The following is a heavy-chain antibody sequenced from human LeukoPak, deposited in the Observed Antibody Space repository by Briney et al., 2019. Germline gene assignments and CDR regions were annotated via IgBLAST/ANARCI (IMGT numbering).Heavy chain of an antibody. J-gene: IGHJ2*01. CDR2: IYHSGST. D-gene: IGHD3-3*01. CDR1: GGSISSSNW. V-gene: IGHV4-4*02. CDR3: ARTYYDFWSGNWYFDL. Sequence: SETLPLTCAVSGGSISSSNWWSWVRQPPGKGLEWIGEIYHSGSTNYNPSLKSRVTISVDTSKNQFSLKLSSVTAADTAVYYCARTYYDFWSGNWYFDLWGRGTLVTVSS.